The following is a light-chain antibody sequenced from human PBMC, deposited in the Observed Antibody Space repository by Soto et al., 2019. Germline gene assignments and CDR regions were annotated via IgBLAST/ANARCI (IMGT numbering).Light chain of an antibody. J-gene: IGKJ1*01. CDR1: QSVSSY. CDR2: GAS. Sequence: EIVLTQSPATLSLSPGERATLSCRASQSVSSYLAWYQQKPGQAPRLLIYGASTRATGIPARFSGSGSGTEFTLTISSRQSADFAVYYCQQYNNWPWTFGQGTKVDI. V-gene: IGKV3-15*01. CDR3: QQYNNWPWT.